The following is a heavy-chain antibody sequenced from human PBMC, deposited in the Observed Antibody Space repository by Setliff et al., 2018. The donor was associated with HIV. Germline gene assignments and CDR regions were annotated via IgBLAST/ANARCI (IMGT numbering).Heavy chain of an antibody. CDR1: GFTVSSNY. CDR2: IQSKTDGGTT. D-gene: IGHD2-21*01. V-gene: IGHV3-15*01. J-gene: IGHJ4*02. CDR3: TTTLGCGGDCYLNY. Sequence: PGGSLRLSCAASGFTVSSNYMSWVRQAPGKGLEWVGRIQSKTDGGTTDYAAPVKGRFTISRDDSKNTLYLQMNSLKTEDTAVYYCTTTLGCGGDCYLNYWGQGALVTVSS.